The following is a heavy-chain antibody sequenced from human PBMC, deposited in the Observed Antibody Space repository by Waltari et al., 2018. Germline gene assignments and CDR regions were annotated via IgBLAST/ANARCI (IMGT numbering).Heavy chain of an antibody. CDR2: IWPRDSDP. V-gene: IGHV5-51*01. CDR1: GYTFTDYW. Sequence: EVQLVQSGAEVRKSGESLKISCKGSGYTFTDYWVAWVRQRPGKGLEWMGAIWPRDSDPRYSPSFEGQVTISADKSLSTTYLQWSSLKASDTAIYYCARRFPVGYYYGLDVWGQGTAVTVSS. CDR3: ARRFPVGYYYGLDV. J-gene: IGHJ6*02.